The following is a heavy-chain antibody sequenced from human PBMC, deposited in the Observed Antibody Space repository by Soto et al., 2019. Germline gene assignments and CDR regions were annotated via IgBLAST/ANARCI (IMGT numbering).Heavy chain of an antibody. Sequence: QVQLVQSGAEVKKPGSSVKVSCKASGGTFSSYTISWLRQAPGQGLEWMGRIIPILGIANYAQKFQCRVTITADKSTITAYMELSSMISADTAVYYCARDSPPGYSGYDSRVQPNDNWGQGTLVTVAS. J-gene: IGHJ4*02. D-gene: IGHD5-12*01. V-gene: IGHV1-69*08. CDR2: IIPILGIA. CDR1: GGTFSSYT. CDR3: ARDSPPGYSGYDSRVQPNDN.